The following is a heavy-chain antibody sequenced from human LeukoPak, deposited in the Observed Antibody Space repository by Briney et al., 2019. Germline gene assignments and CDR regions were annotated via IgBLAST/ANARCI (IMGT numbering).Heavy chain of an antibody. V-gene: IGHV4-34*01. CDR2: INHSGST. J-gene: IGHJ4*02. CDR1: GGSFSCYD. D-gene: IGHD3-10*01. CDR3: ARGVTPSLRIGESVGGYLDY. Sequence: SETLSLTCAVYGGSFSCYDWSWIRQPPGKGLEWIGEINHSGSTNYNPSLKSRVTISVDTSKNQFSLKLSSVTAADTAVYYCARGVTPSLRIGESVGGYLDYWGQGTLVTVSS.